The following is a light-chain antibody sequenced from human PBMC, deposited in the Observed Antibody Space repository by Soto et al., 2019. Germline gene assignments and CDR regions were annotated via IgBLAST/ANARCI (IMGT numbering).Light chain of an antibody. J-gene: IGLJ3*02. CDR3: CSYAGDIRWV. Sequence: QSALTQPASVSGSLGQSITISCTGTSSDVGNYNLVSWYQHHPVKAPKLMIYEVSKRPSGVSNRFSASKSDNTASLTISGLQAEDEADYYCCSYAGDIRWVFGGGPTLTVL. CDR1: SSDVGNYNL. V-gene: IGLV2-23*02. CDR2: EVS.